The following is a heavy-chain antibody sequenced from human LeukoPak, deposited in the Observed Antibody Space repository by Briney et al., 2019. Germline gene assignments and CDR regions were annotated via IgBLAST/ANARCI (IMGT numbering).Heavy chain of an antibody. D-gene: IGHD6-13*01. V-gene: IGHV5-51*01. CDR1: GYSFTSYW. CDR3: ARHDSTGYSTDAFDI. J-gene: IGHJ3*02. Sequence: GESLKISCKGSGYSFTSYWIGWVRQMPGKGLEWMGIIYPGDSDTRYSPSFQGQVTISADKSISTAYLQWSSLKASDTAMYYCARHDSTGYSTDAFDIWGQGTMVTVSS. CDR2: IYPGDSDT.